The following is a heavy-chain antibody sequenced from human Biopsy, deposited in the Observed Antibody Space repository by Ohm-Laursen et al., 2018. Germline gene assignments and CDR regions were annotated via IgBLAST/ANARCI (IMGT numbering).Heavy chain of an antibody. CDR2: IIPLLGIT. CDR1: GGIFSRYV. D-gene: IGHD1-26*01. J-gene: IGHJ5*02. CDR3: ARGEGSSWFDP. V-gene: IGHV1-69*04. Sequence: ASVKVSCKASGGIFSRYVMSWVRQAPGQGLEWMGRIIPLLGITNYAERFQGRVTISVDRSTSTAYMELSSLKSEDTAVYYCARGEGSSWFDPWGHGTLVTVSS.